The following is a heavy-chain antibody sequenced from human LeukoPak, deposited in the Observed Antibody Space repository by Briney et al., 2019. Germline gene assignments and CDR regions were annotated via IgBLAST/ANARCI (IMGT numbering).Heavy chain of an antibody. CDR3: ARENSNSWYLDY. CDR2: IDYSGST. Sequence: PSETLSLTCTVPGGSISSYYWSWIRQPPGKGLEWIGYIDYSGSTNYNPSLKSRVTISVDTSKNQYSLKLSSVTAADTAVYYCARENSNSWYLDYWGQGTRVTVSS. D-gene: IGHD6-13*01. V-gene: IGHV4-59*01. J-gene: IGHJ4*02. CDR1: GGSISSYY.